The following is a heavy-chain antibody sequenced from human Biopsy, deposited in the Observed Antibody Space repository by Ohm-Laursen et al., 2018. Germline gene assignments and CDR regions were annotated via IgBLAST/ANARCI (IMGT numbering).Heavy chain of an antibody. Sequence: SLRLSCAASGVTLSGYAMNWVRQAPGKGLEWVSSITGGGNYINYADSVRDRFTISRDNSKNSVYLVMSSLRAEDTAVYFCATAAYAPPYFDLWGRGTVVTVSS. CDR1: GVTLSGYA. J-gene: IGHJ4*02. CDR3: ATAAYAPPYFDL. V-gene: IGHV3-21*06. D-gene: IGHD4-17*01. CDR2: ITGGGNYI.